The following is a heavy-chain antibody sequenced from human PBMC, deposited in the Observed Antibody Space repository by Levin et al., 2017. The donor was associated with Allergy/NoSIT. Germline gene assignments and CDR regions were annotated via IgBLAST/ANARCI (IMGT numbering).Heavy chain of an antibody. V-gene: IGHV4-61*01. D-gene: IGHD2-15*01. Sequence: SETLSLTCTVSGGSVSSGSYYWSWIRQPPGKGLEWIGYIYYSGSTNYNPSLKSRVTISVDTSKNQFSLKLSSVTAADTAVYYCARGYCSGGSCRSLAFDYWGQGTLVTVSS. J-gene: IGHJ4*02. CDR3: ARGYCSGGSCRSLAFDY. CDR1: GGSVSSGSYY. CDR2: IYYSGST.